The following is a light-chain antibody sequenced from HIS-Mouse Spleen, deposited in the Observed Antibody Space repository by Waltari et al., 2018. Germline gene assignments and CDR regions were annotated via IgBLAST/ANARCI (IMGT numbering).Light chain of an antibody. J-gene: IGLJ1*01. Sequence: QSALTQPASASGSPGQSITISCTGTSSDVGSYNLVSWYQQHPGKAPKIMIYEGSKRPSGVSNRFSGSKSGNTASLTISGLQAEDEADYYCCSYAGSSTYVFGTGTKVTVL. V-gene: IGLV2-23*01. CDR3: CSYAGSSTYV. CDR1: SSDVGSYNL. CDR2: EGS.